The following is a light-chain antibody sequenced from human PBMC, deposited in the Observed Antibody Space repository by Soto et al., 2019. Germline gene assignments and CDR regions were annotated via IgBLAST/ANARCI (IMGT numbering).Light chain of an antibody. CDR3: QQYKNWPWT. CDR2: GAS. J-gene: IGKJ1*01. V-gene: IGKV3-15*01. CDR1: QSVSSS. Sequence: EIVMTQSPATLSVSPGERATLSCRTSQSVSSSLAWYQQKPGQAPSLLIYGASTRATGIPARFSGSGSGTEFTLTISSLQSEDCAVYYCQQYKNWPWTFGQGTKVGIK.